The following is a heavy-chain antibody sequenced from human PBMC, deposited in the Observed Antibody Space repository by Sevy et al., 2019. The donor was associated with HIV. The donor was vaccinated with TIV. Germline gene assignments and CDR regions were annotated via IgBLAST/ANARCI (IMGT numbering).Heavy chain of an antibody. CDR2: ISHSGDSP. Sequence: GGSLRLSCTSSGFTFSSYAMNWVRQAPGKGLEWVSTISHSGDSPYYADSVKGRFTISRDNSENTLYLQMNSLRAEDTALYYCAGRKVGDFWSGSIRGPWAGGPLFDYWGQGTLVNVSS. CDR1: GFTFSSYA. CDR3: AGRKVGDFWSGSIRGPWAGGPLFDY. J-gene: IGHJ4*02. V-gene: IGHV3-23*01. D-gene: IGHD3-3*01.